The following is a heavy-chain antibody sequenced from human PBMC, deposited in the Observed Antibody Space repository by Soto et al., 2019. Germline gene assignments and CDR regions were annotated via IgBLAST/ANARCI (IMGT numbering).Heavy chain of an antibody. Sequence: QVQLVQSGAEVKKPGASVKVSCKASGYTFTSHDINWERQATGQGFEWMGWMNPNCGNTGYAQKFWGRVTMTRNTSISTAYMELSSLRSEDTAVYYCARGTDSSVWVWGQGSLVTVSS. D-gene: IGHD6-19*01. V-gene: IGHV1-8*01. CDR1: GYTFTSHD. CDR2: MNPNCGNT. J-gene: IGHJ4*02. CDR3: ARGTDSSVWV.